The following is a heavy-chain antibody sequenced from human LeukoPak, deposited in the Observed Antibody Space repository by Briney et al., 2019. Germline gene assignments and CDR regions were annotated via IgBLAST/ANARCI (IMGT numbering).Heavy chain of an antibody. Sequence: GALRLSCAASGFTFRSYNMNWVRQAPGKGLEWVSTVSDSFNKHYSDSVKGRFTISRDNAGNSLYLQMNSLRDEDTAVYYCARDGLHTAHFDYWGQGTLVTVSS. CDR3: ARDGLHTAHFDY. CDR1: GFTFRSYN. J-gene: IGHJ4*02. CDR2: VSDSFNK. V-gene: IGHV3-48*02. D-gene: IGHD5-18*01.